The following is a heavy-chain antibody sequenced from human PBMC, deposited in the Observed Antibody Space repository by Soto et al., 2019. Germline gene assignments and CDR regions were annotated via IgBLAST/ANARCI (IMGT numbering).Heavy chain of an antibody. CDR2: IYYGGST. J-gene: IGHJ4*02. CDR3: ASRAVSSSGIEY. D-gene: IGHD6-13*01. V-gene: IGHV4-39*01. CDR1: GASISSSSYY. Sequence: SETLSLTCTVSGASISSSSYYWGWIRQPPGKGLEWIETIYYGGSTYYNPSLRSRVTISVDTSKNQFSLILTSVTAADTAVYYCASRAVSSSGIEYWGQGTLVTVSS.